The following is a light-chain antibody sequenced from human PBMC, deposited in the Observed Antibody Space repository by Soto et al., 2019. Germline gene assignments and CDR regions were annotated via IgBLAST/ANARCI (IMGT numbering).Light chain of an antibody. Sequence: DIQMTQTPSSLSAPVGDRVTITCRASQSISSYLNWYQQKPGKAPKLLIYAASSLQSGVPSRFSGSGSGTDFTLTISSLQPEDFATYYCQQSYSTLLTFGGGTKVDNK. CDR2: AAS. CDR3: QQSYSTLLT. J-gene: IGKJ4*01. V-gene: IGKV1-39*01. CDR1: QSISSY.